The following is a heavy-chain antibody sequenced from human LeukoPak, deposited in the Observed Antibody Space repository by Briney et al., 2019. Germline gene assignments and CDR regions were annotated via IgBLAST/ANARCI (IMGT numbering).Heavy chain of an antibody. V-gene: IGHV3-9*01. J-gene: IGHJ4*02. D-gene: IGHD3-9*01. CDR2: ISWNSGSI. Sequence: PGGSLRLSCAASGFTFDDYAMPWVRQAPGKGLEWVSGISWNSGSIGYADSVKGRSTISRDNAKNSLYLQMNSLRAEDTALYYCASSLRYLYYFDYWGQGTLVTVSS. CDR3: ASSLRYLYYFDY. CDR1: GFTFDDYA.